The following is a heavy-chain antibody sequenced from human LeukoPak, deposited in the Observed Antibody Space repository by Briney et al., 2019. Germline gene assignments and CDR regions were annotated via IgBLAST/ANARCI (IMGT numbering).Heavy chain of an antibody. J-gene: IGHJ3*02. D-gene: IGHD3-16*01. CDR2: INLDGSEK. Sequence: GGSLRLSCAGSGFSFSGSWINWVRQAPGRGLEWVASINLDGSEKYYVDSVKSRFTISRDNAKNSLYLQMNSLRAEDTAVYYCARDNWVFDIWGQGTMVTVSS. V-gene: IGHV3-7*04. CDR1: GFSFSGSW. CDR3: ARDNWVFDI.